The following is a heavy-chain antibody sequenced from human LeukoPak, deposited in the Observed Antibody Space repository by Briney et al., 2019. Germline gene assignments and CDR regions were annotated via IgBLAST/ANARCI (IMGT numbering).Heavy chain of an antibody. J-gene: IGHJ2*01. V-gene: IGHV3-15*01. Sequence: GGSLRLSCAASGFSFSYAWMGWVRQAPGKGLEWLGHIKNKPDGGATDYATPVKGRFNISRDDSKNTLLLQMNGLRPADTAMDYCATLLGIAADWYFDLWGRGTLVTVSS. CDR1: GFSFSYAW. CDR2: IKNKPDGGAT. D-gene: IGHD6-13*01. CDR3: ATLLGIAADWYFDL.